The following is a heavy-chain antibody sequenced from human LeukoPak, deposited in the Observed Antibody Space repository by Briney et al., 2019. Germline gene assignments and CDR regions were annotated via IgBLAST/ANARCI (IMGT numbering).Heavy chain of an antibody. CDR2: IYSGSST. CDR3: AGDRSSGWYVYDY. V-gene: IGHV3-53*01. Sequence: GGSLRLSCVASGFTVSSNYMSWVRQAPGKGLEWVSVIYSGSSTYYAESVKGRFTTSRNTSKNTLYLQMNSLRADDTAVYYCAGDRSSGWYVYDYWGQGTLVTVSS. J-gene: IGHJ4*02. D-gene: IGHD6-19*01. CDR1: GFTVSSNY.